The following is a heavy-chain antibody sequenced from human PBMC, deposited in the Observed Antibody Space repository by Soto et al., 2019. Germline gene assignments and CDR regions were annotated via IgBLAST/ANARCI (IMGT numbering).Heavy chain of an antibody. D-gene: IGHD4-4*01. CDR2: ISSSSSYI. CDR1: GFTFSSYS. J-gene: IGHJ6*02. Sequence: GGSLRLSCAASGFTFSSYSMNWVRQAPGKGLEWVSSISSSSSYIYYADSVKGRFTISRDNAKNSLYLQMNSLRAEDTAVYYCARDRTVTTKTYYYYYGMDVWGQGTTVTVSS. CDR3: ARDRTVTTKTYYYYYGMDV. V-gene: IGHV3-21*01.